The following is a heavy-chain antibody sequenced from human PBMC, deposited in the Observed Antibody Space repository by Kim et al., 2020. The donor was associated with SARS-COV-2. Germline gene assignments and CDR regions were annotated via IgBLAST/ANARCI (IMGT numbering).Heavy chain of an antibody. Sequence: GGSLRLSCAASGFAFSKARMNWVRQAPGKGLEWIGRIRSKTDGGTIDYAATVKGRFTISRDDSKSTLYLDMNSLKIEDTAVYYCMSRNLKRGDVDCWGHGSLVTVS. CDR3: MSRNLKRGDVDC. J-gene: IGHJ4*01. CDR1: GFAFSKAR. CDR2: IRSKTDGGTI. V-gene: IGHV3-15*01. D-gene: IGHD2-21*02.